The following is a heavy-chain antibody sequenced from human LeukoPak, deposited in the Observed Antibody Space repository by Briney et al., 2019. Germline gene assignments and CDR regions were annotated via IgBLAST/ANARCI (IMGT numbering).Heavy chain of an antibody. D-gene: IGHD3-3*01. V-gene: IGHV3-33*01. CDR3: ARGGTSALEWFGP. Sequence: GGSLRLSCAASGFTFSSYGMHWVRQAPGKGLEWVAVIWYDGRNKHYADSVKGRFTISRDNARNTLFLQMNSLRAEDTAVYYCARGGTSALEWFGPWGQGTLVTVSS. J-gene: IGHJ5*02. CDR1: GFTFSSYG. CDR2: IWYDGRNK.